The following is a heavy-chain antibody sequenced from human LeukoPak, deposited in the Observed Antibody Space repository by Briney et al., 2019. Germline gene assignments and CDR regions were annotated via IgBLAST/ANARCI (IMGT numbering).Heavy chain of an antibody. CDR2: INPYNGNT. V-gene: IGHV1-18*01. CDR1: GYSFTNYG. J-gene: IGHJ5*02. CDR3: AKDGLEVKLFGMVIPRPSENWSDP. Sequence: GASVKVSCRTSGYSFTNYGISWIRQAPGHGLEWVGWINPYNGNTEYAQNFQGRITLTTDTSTSTVYMELRSLRSDDTAVYYCAKDGLEVKLFGMVIPRPSENWSDPWGQGTLVIVSS. D-gene: IGHD3-3*01.